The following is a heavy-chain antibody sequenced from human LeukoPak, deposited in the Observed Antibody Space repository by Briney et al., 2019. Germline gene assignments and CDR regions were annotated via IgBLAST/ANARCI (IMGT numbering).Heavy chain of an antibody. V-gene: IGHV3-7*01. CDR1: GFTFSSYW. Sequence: PGGSLRLSCAASGFTFSSYWMSWVRQAPGKGLEWVANIKQDGSEKYYVDSVKGRFTISRDSAKNSLYLQMNSLRAEDTAVYYCARIAAAAGTGWYFDLWGRGTLVTVSS. J-gene: IGHJ2*01. D-gene: IGHD6-13*01. CDR3: ARIAAAAGTGWYFDL. CDR2: IKQDGSEK.